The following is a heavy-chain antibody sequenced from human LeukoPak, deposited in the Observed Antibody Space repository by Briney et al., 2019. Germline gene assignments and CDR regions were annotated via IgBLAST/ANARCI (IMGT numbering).Heavy chain of an antibody. D-gene: IGHD6-19*01. CDR1: GGSISGHY. Sequence: SETLSLTCTVSGGSISGHYWSWIRQPPGKGLEWLGYIYYSGSTNYNPSLKSRVTISVDTSKNQFSLKLSSVTAADTAVYYCAGRLDSSGWVNYWGQGTLVTVSS. V-gene: IGHV4-59*08. J-gene: IGHJ4*02. CDR3: AGRLDSSGWVNY. CDR2: IYYSGST.